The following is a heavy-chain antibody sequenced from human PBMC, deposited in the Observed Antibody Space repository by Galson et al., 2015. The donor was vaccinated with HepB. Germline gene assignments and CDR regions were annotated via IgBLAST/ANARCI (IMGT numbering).Heavy chain of an antibody. D-gene: IGHD3-10*01. J-gene: IGHJ3*02. CDR2: IRSKAYGGTT. V-gene: IGHV3-49*04. CDR1: GFTFGDYA. CDR3: TRGPSSMVRGVTDAFDI. Sequence: SLRLSCAASGFTFGDYAMSWVRQAPGKGLEWVGFIRSKAYGGTTEYAASVKGRFTISRDDSKSIAYLQMNSLKTEDTAVYYCTRGPSSMVRGVTDAFDIWGQGTMVTVSS.